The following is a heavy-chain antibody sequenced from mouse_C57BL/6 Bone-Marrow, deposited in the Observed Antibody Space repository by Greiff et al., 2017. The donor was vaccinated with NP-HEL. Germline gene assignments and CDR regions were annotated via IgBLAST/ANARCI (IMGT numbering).Heavy chain of an antibody. J-gene: IGHJ3*01. CDR1: GYTFTSYW. CDR2: IHPSDSDT. V-gene: IGHV1-74*01. Sequence: LVESGAELVKPGASVKVSCKASGYTFTSYWMHWVKQRPGQGLEWIGRIHPSDSDTNYNQKFKGKATLTVDKSSSTAYMQLSSLTSEDSAVYYCAFYYGYDAWFAYWGQGTLVTVSA. D-gene: IGHD2-2*01. CDR3: AFYYGYDAWFAY.